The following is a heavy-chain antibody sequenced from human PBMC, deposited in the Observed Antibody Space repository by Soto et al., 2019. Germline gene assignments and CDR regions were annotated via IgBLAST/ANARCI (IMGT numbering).Heavy chain of an antibody. CDR2: MNPNSGNT. V-gene: IGHV1-8*01. D-gene: IGHD3-9*01. Sequence: GASVKVSCKASGYTFNSYDINWVRQATGQGLEWMGWMNPNSGNTGYAQKFQGRVTMTRNTSISTAYMELSSLRSEDTAVYYCARAGLRYFELPNWFDPWGQGTLVTVSS. J-gene: IGHJ5*02. CDR3: ARAGLRYFELPNWFDP. CDR1: GYTFNSYD.